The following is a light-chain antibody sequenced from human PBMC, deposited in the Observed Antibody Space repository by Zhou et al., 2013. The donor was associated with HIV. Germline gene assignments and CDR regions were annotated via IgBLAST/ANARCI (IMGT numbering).Light chain of an antibody. Sequence: AIRMTQSPSSFSASTGDRVTITCRANQSISSYLAWYQQKPGKAPKLLIYAASTLQSGVPSRFSGSGSGTEFTLTISSLQLEDIATYYCRQHKTLPQTFGQGTKVEIK. V-gene: IGKV1-8*01. CDR3: RQHKTLPQT. J-gene: IGKJ1*01. CDR1: QSISSY. CDR2: AAS.